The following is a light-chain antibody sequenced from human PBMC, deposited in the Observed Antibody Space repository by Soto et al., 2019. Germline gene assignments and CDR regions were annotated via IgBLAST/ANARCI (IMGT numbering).Light chain of an antibody. V-gene: IGKV3D-15*01. CDR2: GAS. J-gene: IGKJ2*01. CDR3: QQYNNWPPYT. CDR1: QRITDT. Sequence: EIEVTQSPATLSVTPGESVTLSCRASQRITDTLAWYQQRPGQAPRLLIFGASTRATGIPARFSGSVSGTEFTLTISSLKSEDSAIYYCQQYNNWPPYTFGPGTKVDIK.